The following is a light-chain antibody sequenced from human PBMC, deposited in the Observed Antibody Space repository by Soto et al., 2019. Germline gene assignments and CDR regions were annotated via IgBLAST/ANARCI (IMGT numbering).Light chain of an antibody. J-gene: IGLJ2*01. CDR1: SSDVGGYNY. V-gene: IGLV2-14*01. Sequence: QSALTQPASVSGSPGQSITISCTETSSDVGGYNYVSWYQQHPNKAPKLVIYEVSNRPSGVSNRFSGSKSGNTASLTISGLQAEDEADYYCSSYTSSSTLDVVFGGGTKVTVL. CDR2: EVS. CDR3: SSYTSSSTLDVV.